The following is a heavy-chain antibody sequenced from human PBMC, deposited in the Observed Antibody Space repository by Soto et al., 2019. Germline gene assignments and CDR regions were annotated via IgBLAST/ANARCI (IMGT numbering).Heavy chain of an antibody. CDR3: AKDYYDSSGPPFTSRAFDI. V-gene: IGHV3-30*18. CDR2: ISYDGSNK. J-gene: IGHJ3*02. CDR1: GFTFSSYG. D-gene: IGHD3-22*01. Sequence: QVQLVESGGGVVQPGRSLRLSCAASGFTFSSYGMHWVRQAPGKGLEWVAVISYDGSNKYYADSVKGRFTIYRDNSKNTLYLQMNSLRAEDTAVYYCAKDYYDSSGPPFTSRAFDIWGQGTMVTVSS.